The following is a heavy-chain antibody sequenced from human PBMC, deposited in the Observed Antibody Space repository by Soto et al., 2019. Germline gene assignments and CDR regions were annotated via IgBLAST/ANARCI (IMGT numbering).Heavy chain of an antibody. Sequence: PGGSLRLSCAASGFTFSSYGMHWVRQAPGKGLEWVAVISYDGSNKYYADSVKGRFTISRDNSKNTLYLQMNSLRAEDTAVYYCAKGVLVTTGDWYVDLWGRGTMVTVSS. J-gene: IGHJ2*01. CDR2: ISYDGSNK. CDR3: AKGVLVTTGDWYVDL. CDR1: GFTFSSYG. D-gene: IGHD4-17*01. V-gene: IGHV3-30*18.